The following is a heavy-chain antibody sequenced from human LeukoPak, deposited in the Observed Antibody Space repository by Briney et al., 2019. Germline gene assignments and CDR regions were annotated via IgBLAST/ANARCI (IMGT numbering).Heavy chain of an antibody. CDR1: GFTFTSYA. Sequence: GGSLRLSCAASGFTFTSYAMSWVRQAPGKGLEWVSAITGSGGGTYYADSVKGRFTISRDNSKNTLYLQMSSLRAEDTAVYYCAKALGGGSGWYYFDYWGQRTLVTVSS. CDR3: AKALGGGSGWYYFDY. D-gene: IGHD6-19*01. V-gene: IGHV3-23*01. J-gene: IGHJ4*02. CDR2: ITGSGGGT.